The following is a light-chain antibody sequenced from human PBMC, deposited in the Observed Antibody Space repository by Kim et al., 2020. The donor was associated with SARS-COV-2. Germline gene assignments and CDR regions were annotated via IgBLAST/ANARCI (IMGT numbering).Light chain of an antibody. CDR2: GAS. Sequence: LSPEKRAPLSYRASQGVSSSYLAWYQQKPGQAPRLLIYGASSRATGIPDRFSGSGSGTDFTLTISRLEPEDFAVYYCQQYGSAFTFGPGTKVDIK. J-gene: IGKJ3*01. CDR1: QGVSSSY. V-gene: IGKV3-20*01. CDR3: QQYGSAFT.